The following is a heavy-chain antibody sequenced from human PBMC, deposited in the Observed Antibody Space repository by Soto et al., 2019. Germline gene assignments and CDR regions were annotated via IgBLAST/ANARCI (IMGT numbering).Heavy chain of an antibody. CDR1: GFTFSSYA. V-gene: IGHV3-23*01. Sequence: EVPLLESGGGLVQPGGSLRLSCAASGFTFSSYAMSWVRQAPGKGLEWVSDISGSGGSTYYADSVKGRFTISRDNSKNTLYLQMNSLRADDTAVYYCAKDLGRGVIVPWGQGTLVTVSS. J-gene: IGHJ5*02. CDR2: ISGSGGST. CDR3: AKDLGRGVIVP. D-gene: IGHD3-10*01.